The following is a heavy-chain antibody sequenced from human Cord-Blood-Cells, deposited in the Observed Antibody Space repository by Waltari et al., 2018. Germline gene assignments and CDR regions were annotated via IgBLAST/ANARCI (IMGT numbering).Heavy chain of an antibody. Sequence: QVQLVESGGGVVQPGRSLRLSCAASGFTFSSYGMHWVRQAPGKGLEWLAVIWYDGSNKYYADSVKGRFTISRDNSKNTLYLQMNSLRAEDTAVYYCARSEDFDYWGQGTLVTVSS. CDR2: IWYDGSNK. CDR1: GFTFSSYG. J-gene: IGHJ4*02. V-gene: IGHV3-33*01. CDR3: ARSEDFDY.